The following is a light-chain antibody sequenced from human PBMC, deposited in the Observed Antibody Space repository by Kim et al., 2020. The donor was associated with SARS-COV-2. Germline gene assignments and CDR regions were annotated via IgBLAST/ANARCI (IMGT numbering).Light chain of an antibody. J-gene: IGKJ1*01. CDR2: AAS. V-gene: IGKV1-27*01. Sequence: DIQMTQSQSSLSVSVGDRVTITCRASQGITNSLAWYQQKPGKVPQLLIYAASALQSGVPSRFSGSGSGTDFTLTISSLQPEDVATYYCQKYNSAPWTFGQVTKVDIK. CDR3: QKYNSAPWT. CDR1: QGITNS.